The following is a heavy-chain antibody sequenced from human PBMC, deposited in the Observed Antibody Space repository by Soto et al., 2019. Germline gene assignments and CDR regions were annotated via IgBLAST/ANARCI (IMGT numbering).Heavy chain of an antibody. D-gene: IGHD3-10*01. CDR1: GFTFSNAW. Sequence: EVQLVESGGALVKPGGSLRLFCGGSGFTFSNAWMAWVRQAAGKGLEWVGRIKSITDGGTIDYAAPVKGRFVISRDDSKNTQYLQMDSLKPEDTAMYYCTTSYYFGSGSYNYWGQGTLVTASS. V-gene: IGHV3-15*02. CDR2: IKSITDGGTI. CDR3: TTSYYFGSGSYNY. J-gene: IGHJ4*02.